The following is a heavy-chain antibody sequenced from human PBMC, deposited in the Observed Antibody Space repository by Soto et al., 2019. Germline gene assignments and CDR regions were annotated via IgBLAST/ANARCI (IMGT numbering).Heavy chain of an antibody. CDR1: GFTFSSYG. V-gene: IGHV3-30*18. CDR3: AKDRHHYYDSGTLHY. J-gene: IGHJ4*02. CDR2: ISYDGSNK. D-gene: IGHD3-22*01. Sequence: GSLRLSCAASGFTFSSYGMHWVRQAPGKGLEWVAVISYDGSNKYYADSVKGRFTISRDNSKNTLYLQMNSLRAEDTAVYYCAKDRHHYYDSGTLHYWGQGTLVTVSS.